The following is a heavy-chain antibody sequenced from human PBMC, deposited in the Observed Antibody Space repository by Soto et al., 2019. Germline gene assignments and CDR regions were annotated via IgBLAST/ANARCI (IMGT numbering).Heavy chain of an antibody. V-gene: IGHV4-31*03. CDR1: GDSVSSGGAY. J-gene: IGHJ4*02. CDR3: ARLKSRYYKMISYAFDY. Sequence: QVQLQESGPGLVKPSQTLSLTCTVSGDSVSSGGAYWSWIRQHPGKGLEWIGYIYYSGSANYTPSLKSRRTISLDTSQNQVSLRLSSVTAADTAVYYCARLKSRYYKMISYAFDYWGRGTLVTVSS. CDR2: IYYSGSA. D-gene: IGHD3-10*01.